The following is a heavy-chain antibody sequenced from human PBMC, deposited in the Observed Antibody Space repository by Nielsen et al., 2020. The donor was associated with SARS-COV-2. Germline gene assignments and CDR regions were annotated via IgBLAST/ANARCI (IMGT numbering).Heavy chain of an antibody. CDR1: GGSISSGGYY. CDR2: IYYSGST. Sequence: SETLSLTCTVSGGSISSGGYYWSWIRQHPGKGLEWIGYIYYSGSTYYNPSLKSRVTISVDTSKNQFSLKLSSVTAADTAVYYCAREKWFEELFYGMDVWGQGTTVTVSS. J-gene: IGHJ6*02. CDR3: AREKWFEELFYGMDV. V-gene: IGHV4-31*03. D-gene: IGHD3-10*01.